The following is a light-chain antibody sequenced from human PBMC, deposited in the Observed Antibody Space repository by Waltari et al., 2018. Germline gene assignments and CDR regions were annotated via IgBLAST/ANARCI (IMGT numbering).Light chain of an antibody. J-gene: IGLJ3*02. Sequence: QLVLTQSPSASASLGASVKLNCTLSSGHSTNVIAWLQKRPEKGPRYLMKVNSDGSHNKGDEIPDRFSGSSSGAERYLTISSLQSEDEADYYCQTGGHGTWVFGGGTKLTVL. CDR3: QTGGHGTWV. CDR2: VNSDGSH. CDR1: SGHSTNV. V-gene: IGLV4-69*01.